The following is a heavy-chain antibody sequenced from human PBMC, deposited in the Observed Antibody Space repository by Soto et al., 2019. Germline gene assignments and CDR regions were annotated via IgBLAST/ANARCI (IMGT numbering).Heavy chain of an antibody. CDR2: IYYSGST. Sequence: SETLSLTCTVSGGSLSSGAYYWSWIRQHPGKGLEWIGYIYYSGSTYYNPSLKSRVTMSVDTSKNQFSLNLSSVTAADTAVYYCVRRHGLTVDAYYWGQGTLVTVSS. V-gene: IGHV4-30-4*08. D-gene: IGHD2-21*02. CDR1: GGSLSSGAYY. CDR3: VRRHGLTVDAYY. J-gene: IGHJ4*02.